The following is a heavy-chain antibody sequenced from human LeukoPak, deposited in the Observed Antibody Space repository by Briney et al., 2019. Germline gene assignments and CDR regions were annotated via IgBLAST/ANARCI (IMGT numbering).Heavy chain of an antibody. CDR2: IYPHDPDT. CDR1: GYSFSTYW. Sequence: GESLKISCKASGYSFSTYWIGWVRQMPGKGLERMGVIYPHDPDTRYSPSFQGQVTISADKSISTAYLQWSSLSASDTAIYYCARHHRSGYYYFDYWGQGTLVTVSS. V-gene: IGHV5-51*01. D-gene: IGHD3-10*01. J-gene: IGHJ4*02. CDR3: ARHHRSGYYYFDY.